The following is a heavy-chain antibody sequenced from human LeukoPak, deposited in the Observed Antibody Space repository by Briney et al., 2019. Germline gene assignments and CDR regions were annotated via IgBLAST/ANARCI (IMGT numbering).Heavy chain of an antibody. D-gene: IGHD3-10*01. J-gene: IGHJ4*02. CDR2: ISGSGGST. CDR1: GFTLSSYA. CDR3: AKDLGTMVRVYYFDY. Sequence: GGSLRLSCAASGFTLSSYAMSWVRQAPGKGLEWASAISGSGGSTYYADSVKGRFTISRDNSKNTLYLQMNSLRAEDTAVYYCAKDLGTMVRVYYFDYWGQGTLVTVSS. V-gene: IGHV3-23*01.